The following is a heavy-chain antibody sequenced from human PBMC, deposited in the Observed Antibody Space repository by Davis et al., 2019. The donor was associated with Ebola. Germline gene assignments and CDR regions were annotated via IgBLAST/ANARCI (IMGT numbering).Heavy chain of an antibody. Sequence: PSETLSLTCTAPGGSISSHYWSWIRQPAGKGLEWIGRIYTSGRTNYNPSLKSRVTMSVDTSKNQFSLRLSSVTAADTAVYYCVRDGCPGGSCYCGDYWGQGTLVTVSS. J-gene: IGHJ4*02. D-gene: IGHD2-15*01. CDR1: GGSISSHY. CDR2: IYTSGRT. CDR3: VRDGCPGGSCYCGDY. V-gene: IGHV4-4*07.